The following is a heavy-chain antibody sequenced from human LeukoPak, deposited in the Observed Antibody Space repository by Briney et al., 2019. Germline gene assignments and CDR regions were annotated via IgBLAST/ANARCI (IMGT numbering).Heavy chain of an antibody. J-gene: IGHJ5*02. V-gene: IGHV1-2*02. CDR1: GYTLTGYY. CDR2: INPNSGGT. D-gene: IGHD3-10*01. CDR3: ARSTPLSYYGSGSYRGFDP. Sequence: ASVKVSCKASGYTLTGYYMHWVRQAPGQGLEWMGWINPNSGGTNYAQKFQGRVTMTRDTSISTAYMELSRLRSDDTAVYYCARSTPLSYYGSGSYRGFDPWGQGTLVTVSS.